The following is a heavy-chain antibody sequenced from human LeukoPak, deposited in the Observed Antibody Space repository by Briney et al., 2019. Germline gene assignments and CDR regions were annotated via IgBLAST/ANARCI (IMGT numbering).Heavy chain of an antibody. CDR3: AKDMDFLYSSSSADY. Sequence: GGSLRLSCAASGFTFSSYGMSWVRQAPGKGLEWVSAISGSGGSTYYADSVKGRFTISRDNSKNTLYLQMNSLRAEDTAVYYCAKDMDFLYSSSSADYWGQGTLVTASS. J-gene: IGHJ4*02. V-gene: IGHV3-23*01. CDR1: GFTFSSYG. D-gene: IGHD6-13*01. CDR2: ISGSGGST.